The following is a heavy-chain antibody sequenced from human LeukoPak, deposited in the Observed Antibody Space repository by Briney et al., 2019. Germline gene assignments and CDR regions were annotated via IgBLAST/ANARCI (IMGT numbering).Heavy chain of an antibody. J-gene: IGHJ6*04. V-gene: IGHV3-7*01. CDR3: AELGITMIGGV. Sequence: GGSLRLSCVASGFKFSTYWMSWVRQAPGKGLEWVANIKQDGSDKYYVDSVKGRFTISRDNAKNSLYLQMNSLRAEDTAVYYCAELGITMIGGVWGKGTTVTISS. CDR2: IKQDGSDK. CDR1: GFKFSTYW. D-gene: IGHD3-10*02.